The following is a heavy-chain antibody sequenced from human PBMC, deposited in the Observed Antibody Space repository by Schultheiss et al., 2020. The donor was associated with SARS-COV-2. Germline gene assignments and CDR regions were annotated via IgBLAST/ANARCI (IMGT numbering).Heavy chain of an antibody. J-gene: IGHJ6*02. Sequence: GGSLRLSCAASAFTFNNYEMQWVRQAPGKGLKWISYISCCDCTMGYADSVKGRFTISRDNSKNTQYLQMNSLRAGDTAVYYCARDQRDCGSTSCYYYYGLDVWGQGTTVTVSS. CDR1: AFTFNNYE. V-gene: IGHV3-48*03. CDR2: ISCCDCTM. D-gene: IGHD2-2*01. CDR3: ARDQRDCGSTSCYYYYGLDV.